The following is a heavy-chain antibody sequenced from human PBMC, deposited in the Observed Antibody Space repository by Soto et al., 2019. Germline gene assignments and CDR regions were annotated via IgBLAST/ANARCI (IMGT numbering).Heavy chain of an antibody. CDR1: GFTFSTSW. CDR2: INGDGSEE. J-gene: IGHJ4*02. D-gene: IGHD3-10*01. Sequence: EVQLVESGGVLVQPGGSLRVSCAASGFTFSTSWMNWVRQAPGKGLEWVANINGDGSEEYYVDSVWGRFTSARDNVKNPLFLQMNSLRAEATAVYYCAAGFPPDYWGQGTLVTVSS. V-gene: IGHV3-7*01. CDR3: AAGFPPDY.